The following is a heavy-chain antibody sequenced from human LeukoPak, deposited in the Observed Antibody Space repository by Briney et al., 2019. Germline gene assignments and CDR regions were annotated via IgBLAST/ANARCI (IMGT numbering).Heavy chain of an antibody. CDR3: ARARALYSSSWLFDY. Sequence: SETLSLTCAVYGGSFSGYYWSWIRQPPGKGLEWIGEINHSGSTNYNPSLKSRVTISVDTSKNQFSLKLSSVTAADTAVYYYARARALYSSSWLFDYWGQGTLVTVSS. D-gene: IGHD6-13*01. CDR2: INHSGST. CDR1: GGSFSGYY. V-gene: IGHV4-34*01. J-gene: IGHJ4*02.